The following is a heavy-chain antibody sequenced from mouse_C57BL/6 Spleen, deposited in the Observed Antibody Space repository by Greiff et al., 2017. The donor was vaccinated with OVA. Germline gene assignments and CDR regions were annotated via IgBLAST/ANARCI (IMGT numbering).Heavy chain of an antibody. V-gene: IGHV1-82*01. CDR1: GYAFSSSW. CDR3: ARRIWDYAMDY. CDR2: IYPGDGDT. J-gene: IGHJ4*01. Sequence: VKLMESGPELVKPGASVKISCKASGYAFSSSWMNWVKQRPGKGLEWIGRIYPGDGDTNYNGKFKGKATLTADKSSSTAYMQLSSLTSEDSAVYFCARRIWDYAMDYWGQGTSVTVSS. D-gene: IGHD1-1*02.